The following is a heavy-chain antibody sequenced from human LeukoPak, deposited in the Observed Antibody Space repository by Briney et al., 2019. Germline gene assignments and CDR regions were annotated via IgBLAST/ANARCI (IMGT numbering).Heavy chain of an antibody. J-gene: IGHJ4*02. D-gene: IGHD6-13*01. Sequence: GGSLRLSCAASGFTFSSYSMNWVRQAPGKGLEWVSSISSSSSYIYYADSVKGRFTISRDNAKNSLYLQMNSLRAEDTAVYYCAREGQQQKFDFWGQGTLVTVSS. CDR3: AREGQQQKFDF. CDR2: ISSSSSYI. CDR1: GFTFSSYS. V-gene: IGHV3-21*01.